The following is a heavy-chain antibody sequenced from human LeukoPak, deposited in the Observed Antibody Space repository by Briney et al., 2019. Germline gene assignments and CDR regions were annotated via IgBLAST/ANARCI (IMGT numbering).Heavy chain of an antibody. Sequence: SETLSLTCAVYGGSFGGYYWSWIRQPPGKGLEWIGEINHSGSTNYNPSLKSRVTISVDTSKNQFSLKLSSVTAADTAVYYCARGKSIAAAFDYWGQGTLVTVSS. J-gene: IGHJ4*02. CDR3: ARGKSIAAAFDY. D-gene: IGHD6-13*01. CDR1: GGSFGGYY. CDR2: INHSGST. V-gene: IGHV4-34*01.